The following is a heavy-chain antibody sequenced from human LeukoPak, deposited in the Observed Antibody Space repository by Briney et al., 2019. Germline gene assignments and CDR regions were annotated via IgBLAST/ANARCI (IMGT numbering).Heavy chain of an antibody. V-gene: IGHV3-21*01. CDR2: ISSSSCYI. J-gene: IGHJ4*02. CDR1: GFTFSTFSSYS. D-gene: IGHD3-22*01. CDR3: ARANYYYDSSGYYRPSGDYFDY. Sequence: GGSLRLSCAASGFTFSTFSSYSMNWVRQAPGKGLEWVSSISSSSCYIYYADSVKGRFTISRDNAKNSLYLQMNSLRAEDTAVYYCARANYYYDSSGYYRPSGDYFDYWGQGTLVTVSS.